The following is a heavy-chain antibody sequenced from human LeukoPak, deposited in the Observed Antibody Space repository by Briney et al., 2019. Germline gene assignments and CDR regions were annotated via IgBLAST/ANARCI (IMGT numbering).Heavy chain of an antibody. Sequence: PSETLSLTCTVSGGSISNDGYYWSWIRQHPGKGLEWIGYIYYSGITYYNPSLKSRVTISVDTSKNQFSQKLSSVTAADTALYYCARYSGTKRDFDYWGQGTLVTVSS. J-gene: IGHJ4*02. CDR2: IYYSGIT. D-gene: IGHD5-12*01. CDR3: ARYSGTKRDFDY. CDR1: GGSISNDGYY. V-gene: IGHV4-31*03.